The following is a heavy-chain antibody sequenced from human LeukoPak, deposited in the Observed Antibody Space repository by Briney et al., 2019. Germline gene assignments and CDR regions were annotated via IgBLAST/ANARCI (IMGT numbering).Heavy chain of an antibody. Sequence: SQAHSLTCAISGDSVSSNSAAWNWIRQSPSRGLEWLGRTYYRSSWYNDYAASVKSRITISPDTSKNQFSLLLSSVTPEDTAVYYCARQGVRYKYRSGWLTYNWFDPWGQGTLVNVSS. CDR1: GDSVSSNSAA. V-gene: IGHV6-1*01. CDR2: TYYRSSWYN. J-gene: IGHJ5*02. D-gene: IGHD6-19*01. CDR3: ARQGVRYKYRSGWLTYNWFDP.